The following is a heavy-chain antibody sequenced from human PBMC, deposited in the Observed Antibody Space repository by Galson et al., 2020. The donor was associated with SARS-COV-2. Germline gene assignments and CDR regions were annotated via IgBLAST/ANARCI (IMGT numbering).Heavy chain of an antibody. D-gene: IGHD3-16*02. CDR3: ARHDRGLMITFGGVIVIPGGPDY. J-gene: IGHJ4*02. CDR1: GGSISSSSYY. CDR2: IYYSGST. Sequence: SETLSLTCTVSGGSISSSSYYWGWIRQPPGKGLEWIGSIYYSGSTYYNPSLKSRVTISVDTSKNQFSLKLSSVTAEDTAVYYCARHDRGLMITFGGVIVIPGGPDYWGQGTLVTVSS. V-gene: IGHV4-39*01.